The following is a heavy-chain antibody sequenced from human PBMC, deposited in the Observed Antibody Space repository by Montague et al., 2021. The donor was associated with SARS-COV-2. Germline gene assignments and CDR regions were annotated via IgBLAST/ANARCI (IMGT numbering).Heavy chain of an antibody. V-gene: IGHV4-39*01. Sequence: SETLSLTCTVSGGSISNTSYNWGWIRQPNGKGLEWIGSIIYRGSNNYNACLKSLVTVSVDTTKNQFSLNLTSGTAADTAPYYCARLTTSGSVAWGQGTLVTVSS. CDR2: IIYRGSN. CDR1: GGSISNTSYN. CDR3: ARLTTSGSVA. D-gene: IGHD6-19*01. J-gene: IGHJ5*02.